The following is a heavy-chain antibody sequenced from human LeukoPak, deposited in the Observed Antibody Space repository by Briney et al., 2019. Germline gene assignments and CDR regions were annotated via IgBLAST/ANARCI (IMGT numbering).Heavy chain of an antibody. CDR1: GYTFSSYG. CDR3: ARGLGSGSYYGY. J-gene: IGHJ4*02. D-gene: IGHD1-26*01. CDR2: ISAYNGNT. V-gene: IGHV1-18*01. Sequence: ASVKVSCKASGYTFSSYGFSWVRQAPGQGLEWMGWISAYNGNTKYAQKLQGRVTMTRDTSTSTVYMELNSLRSDDTAVYYCARGLGSGSYYGYWGQGTLVTVSS.